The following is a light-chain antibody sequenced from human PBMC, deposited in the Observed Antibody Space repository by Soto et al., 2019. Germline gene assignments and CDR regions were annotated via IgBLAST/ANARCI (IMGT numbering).Light chain of an antibody. CDR1: QSVSIW. J-gene: IGKJ1*01. CDR2: KSS. V-gene: IGKV1-5*03. Sequence: DIQMTESPSTLSASEGEGVTISCRASQSVSIWLAWYQQKPGRAPKLLIYKSSILESGVPSRFRGSGSGTEFTLTISSLQPDDFATYYCQQFNPSPWTFGQGTRWIS. CDR3: QQFNPSPWT.